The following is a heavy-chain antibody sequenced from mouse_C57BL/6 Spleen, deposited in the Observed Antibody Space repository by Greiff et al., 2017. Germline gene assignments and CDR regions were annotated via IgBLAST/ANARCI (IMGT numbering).Heavy chain of an antibody. V-gene: IGHV1-52*01. Sequence: QVQLQQPGAELVRPGSSVTLSCKASGYTFTSYWMHWVKQRPVQGLEWIGNIDPSDSETHYNQKFKDKATLTVDKSSSTAYMQLSGLTSEKSAVYYCARTATGPYYFDYWGQGTTLTVSS. J-gene: IGHJ2*01. CDR1: GYTFTSYW. CDR3: ARTATGPYYFDY. CDR2: IDPSDSET. D-gene: IGHD4-1*01.